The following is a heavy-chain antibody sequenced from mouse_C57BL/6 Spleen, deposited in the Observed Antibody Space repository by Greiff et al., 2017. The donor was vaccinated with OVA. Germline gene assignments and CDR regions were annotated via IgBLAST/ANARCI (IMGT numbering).Heavy chain of an antibody. D-gene: IGHD4-1*01. J-gene: IGHJ2*01. Sequence: VQLQQSGAELVMPGASVKLSCKASGYTFTSYWMHWVKQRPGQGLEWIGEIDPSDSYTNYNQKFKGKSTLTVDKSSSTAYMQLSSLTSEDSAVYYCARRLPANWDEDFDYWGQGTTLTVSS. CDR1: GYTFTSYW. CDR2: IDPSDSYT. V-gene: IGHV1-69*01. CDR3: ARRLPANWDEDFDY.